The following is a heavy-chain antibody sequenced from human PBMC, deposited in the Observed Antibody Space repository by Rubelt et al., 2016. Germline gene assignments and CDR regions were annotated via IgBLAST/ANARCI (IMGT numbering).Heavy chain of an antibody. J-gene: IGHJ6*02. V-gene: IGHV4-59*01. CDR3: ARDRTPSGYDSGMDV. CDR1: GGSISSYY. Sequence: QVQLQESGPGLVKPSEALSLTCTVSGGSISSYYWTWIRQPPGKGLEWIGYIHYSGRTNSNPSPQSRVTISVDPSKNQFSLRLSSVTAADTAVYYCARDRTPSGYDSGMDVWGQGTTVTVSS. CDR2: IHYSGRT. D-gene: IGHD5-12*01.